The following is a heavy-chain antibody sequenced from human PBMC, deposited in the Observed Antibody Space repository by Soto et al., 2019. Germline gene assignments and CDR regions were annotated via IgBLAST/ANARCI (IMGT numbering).Heavy chain of an antibody. J-gene: IGHJ6*02. CDR2: INHSGST. V-gene: IGHV4-34*01. Sequence: QVQLQQWGAGLLKPSETLSLNCAVNGGSFSDYYWTWIRQPPGKGLEWIGEINHSGSTNYNASLKSRVTISVDTSKKQFSLKLNSLTAADTAVYYCARARSYGYDGMDVWGQGTTVTVSS. D-gene: IGHD5-18*01. CDR3: ARARSYGYDGMDV. CDR1: GGSFSDYY.